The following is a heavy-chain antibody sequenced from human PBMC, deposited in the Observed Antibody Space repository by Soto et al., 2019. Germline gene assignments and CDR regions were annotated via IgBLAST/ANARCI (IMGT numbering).Heavy chain of an antibody. V-gene: IGHV1-18*01. D-gene: IGHD6-19*01. CDR1: GYTFTSYG. J-gene: IGHJ4*02. CDR2: ISAYNGNT. Sequence: QVQLVQSGAEVKKPGASVKVSCKASGYTFTSYGVSWVRQAPGQGLEWMGWISAYNGNTNYAQKFQGRVTMTTDTSKSTVYMELRSLRSDATAVYYCERDSSGWSQYFDYWGQGTLVTVSS. CDR3: ERDSSGWSQYFDY.